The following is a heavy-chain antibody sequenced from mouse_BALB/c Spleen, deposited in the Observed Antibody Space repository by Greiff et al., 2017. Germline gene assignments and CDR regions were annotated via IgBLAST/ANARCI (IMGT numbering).Heavy chain of an antibody. D-gene: IGHD1-1*01. J-gene: IGHJ1*01. CDR3: ARSGTTVVATRCFDV. CDR2: INPGSGGT. Sequence: QVQLQQSGAELVRPGTSVKVSCTASGYAFTNYWIEWVKQRPGQGLEWIGVINPGSGGTNYNEKFKGKATLTADKSSSTAYMQLSSLTSDDSAVYLCARSGTTVVATRCFDVWGAGTTVTVSA. CDR1: GYAFTNYW. V-gene: IGHV1-54*03.